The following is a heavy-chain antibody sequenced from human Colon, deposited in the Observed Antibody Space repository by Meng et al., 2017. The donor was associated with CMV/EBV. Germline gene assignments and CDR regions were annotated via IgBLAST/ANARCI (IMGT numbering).Heavy chain of an antibody. CDR1: GGSISSSSYY. Sequence: SETLSLTCTVSGGSISSSSYYWGWIRQPPGKGLEWIGSIYYSGSTYYNPSLKSRVTISVDTSKNQFSLKLSSVTAADTAVYYCAYPSPYSGSSARDYWGQGTLVTVSS. CDR3: AYPSPYSGSSARDY. D-gene: IGHD1-26*01. J-gene: IGHJ4*02. CDR2: IYYSGST. V-gene: IGHV4-39*07.